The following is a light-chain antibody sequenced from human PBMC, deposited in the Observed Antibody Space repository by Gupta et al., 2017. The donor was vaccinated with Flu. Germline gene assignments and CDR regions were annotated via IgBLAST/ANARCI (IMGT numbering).Light chain of an antibody. CDR3: SSYTSGSTFYV. V-gene: IGLV2-14*01. Sequence: SALTQPASVSGSPGQSITISCTGTSSDVGRSDSVTWYQQLPDKAPKLIIYDVTNRPSGVSGRFSGSKSGNTASLTISGLQAEDETDYYCSSYTSGSTFYVFGTGTKVTVL. CDR2: DVT. CDR1: SSDVGRSDS. J-gene: IGLJ1*01.